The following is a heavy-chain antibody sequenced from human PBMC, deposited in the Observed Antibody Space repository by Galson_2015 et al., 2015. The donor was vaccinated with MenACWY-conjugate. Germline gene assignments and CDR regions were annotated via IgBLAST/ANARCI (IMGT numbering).Heavy chain of an antibody. J-gene: IGHJ1*01. V-gene: IGHV3-48*03. D-gene: IGHD3-22*01. CDR3: ARGVYDSSGYYFP. CDR1: GFTFSSYE. Sequence: SLRLSCAASGFTFSSYEMNWVRQAPGKGLEWVSYISSSGNTIYHADSVKGRFTISRDNAKNSLYLQMNSLRAEDTAVYYCARGVYDSSGYYFPWGQGTLVTVS. CDR2: ISSSGNTI.